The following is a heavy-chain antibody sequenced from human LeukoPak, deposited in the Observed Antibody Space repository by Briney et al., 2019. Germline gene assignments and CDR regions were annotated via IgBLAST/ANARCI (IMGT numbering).Heavy chain of an antibody. Sequence: VASVKVSCKASGGTFSSYAISWVRQAPGQGLEWMGGIIPIFGTANYAQKFQGRVTITADKSTSTAYMELSSLRSDDTAVYYCARVVPAAMMWADYWGQGTLVTVSS. J-gene: IGHJ4*02. D-gene: IGHD2-2*01. CDR2: IIPIFGTA. CDR1: GGTFSSYA. CDR3: ARVVPAAMMWADY. V-gene: IGHV1-69*06.